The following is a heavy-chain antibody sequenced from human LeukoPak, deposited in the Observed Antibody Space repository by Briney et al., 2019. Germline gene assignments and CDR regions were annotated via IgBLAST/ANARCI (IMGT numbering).Heavy chain of an antibody. D-gene: IGHD3-22*01. CDR1: GGTSSSYA. CDR3: ARAGYYDSSGYYYDVDY. V-gene: IGHV1-69*13. Sequence: SVKVSCKASGGTSSSYAISWVRQAPGQGLEWMGGIIPIFGTANYAQKFQGRVTITADESTSTAYMELSSLRSEDTAVYYCARAGYYDSSGYYYDVDYWGQGTLVTVSS. CDR2: IIPIFGTA. J-gene: IGHJ4*02.